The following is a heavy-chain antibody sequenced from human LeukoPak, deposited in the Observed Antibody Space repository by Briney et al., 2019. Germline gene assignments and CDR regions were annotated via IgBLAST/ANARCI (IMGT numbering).Heavy chain of an antibody. CDR3: ARVPRHMVTTKYNAFDI. Sequence: GASVKVSCKTSGYTFTDYGFSWVRQAPGQGLEWMGWISPYNGNTRYTQKFQDRVTMTTDTSAGTAYMELRSLRSDDTAVYYCARVPRHMVTTKYNAFDIWGQGTMVTVSS. CDR1: GYTFTDYG. D-gene: IGHD4-17*01. CDR2: ISPYNGNT. J-gene: IGHJ3*02. V-gene: IGHV1-18*01.